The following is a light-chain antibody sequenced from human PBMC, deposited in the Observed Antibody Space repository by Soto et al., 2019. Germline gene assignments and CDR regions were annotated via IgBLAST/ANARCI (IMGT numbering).Light chain of an antibody. J-gene: IGKJ1*01. CDR1: RSISSY. V-gene: IGKV1-39*01. CDR2: AAS. Sequence: DIQMTQSPSSLSASVGDRVSITCRSSRSISSYLNWYQQKPGKAPKLLIYAASSLQSGVPSRFSRSGSGTDFTLTIRSLQPEDFATYYCQQSYSTPRTFGQGTKVDIK. CDR3: QQSYSTPRT.